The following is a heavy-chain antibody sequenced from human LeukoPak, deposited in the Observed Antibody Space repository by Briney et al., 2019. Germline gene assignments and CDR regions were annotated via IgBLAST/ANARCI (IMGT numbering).Heavy chain of an antibody. CDR1: GGSITSYY. D-gene: IGHD1-26*01. V-gene: IGHV4-4*07. CDR3: ARSGGSGTYSDGSFDY. CDR2: IYTIGST. J-gene: IGHJ4*02. Sequence: PSETLSLTCSVAGGSITSYYLSWIRQAAGEGLEWIGRIYTIGSTAYKPSLKRRVTMSVDTSTTQSSLKLSSVTAAATAVYYCARSGGSGTYSDGSFDYWGQGTLVTVSS.